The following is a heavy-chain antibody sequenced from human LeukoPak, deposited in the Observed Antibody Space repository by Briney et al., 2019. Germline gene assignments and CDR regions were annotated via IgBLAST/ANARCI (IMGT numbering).Heavy chain of an antibody. V-gene: IGHV3-21*01. CDR1: GFTFRYYS. CDR3: ARVGGEYVVSDY. Sequence: GGSLRLSCAGSGFTFRYYSMTWVRQAPGKGLEWVSSISTKSDYIHYADSVKGRFTISRDNANHSVYLQMNSVRAEDTAVYYCARVGGEYVVSDYWGQGTLVAVSS. J-gene: IGHJ4*02. CDR2: ISTKSDYI. D-gene: IGHD3-16*01.